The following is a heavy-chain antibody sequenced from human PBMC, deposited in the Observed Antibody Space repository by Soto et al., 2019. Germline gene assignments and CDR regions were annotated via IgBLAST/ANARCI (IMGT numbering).Heavy chain of an antibody. J-gene: IGHJ5*02. CDR1: GGSISSYY. CDR2: IYYSGST. Sequence: SETLSLTCTVSGGSISSYYWSWIRQPPGKGLEWIGYIYYSGSTNYNPSLKSRVTISVDTSKNQFSLKLSSVTAADTAVYYCARGVVAATDWFDPWGQGTLATVSS. D-gene: IGHD2-15*01. CDR3: ARGVVAATDWFDP. V-gene: IGHV4-59*01.